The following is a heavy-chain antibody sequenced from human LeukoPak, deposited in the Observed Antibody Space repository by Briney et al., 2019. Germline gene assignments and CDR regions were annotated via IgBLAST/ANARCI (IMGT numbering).Heavy chain of an antibody. J-gene: IGHJ4*02. V-gene: IGHV5-51*01. CDR3: ARQTTSASYLYY. D-gene: IGHD1-14*01. CDR1: GYPFSNYW. Sequence: GGSLKFSCLCPGYPFSNYWIAWVRQMPGKGLEWMGIINPDDSDTIYSPSFQGQVTMSADKSINTASLQWSSLKAPDTAMYYCARQTTSASYLYYWGQGTLVTVSS. CDR2: INPDDSDT.